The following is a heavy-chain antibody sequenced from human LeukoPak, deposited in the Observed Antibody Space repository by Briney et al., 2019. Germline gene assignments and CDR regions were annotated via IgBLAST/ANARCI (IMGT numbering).Heavy chain of an antibody. CDR3: ASRQSYGGYDY. D-gene: IGHD5-12*01. CDR1: GPAFSSYE. V-gene: IGHV3-48*03. J-gene: IGHJ4*02. CDR2: ISTSGGTT. Sequence: GGSLRPSSAADGPAFSSYETNWVRQPPGKGMEWVSYISTSGGTTHYTDSVKGRSTFSRDNAKNSVYLQMNSLRAEDTAVYYCASRQSYGGYDYWGQGTLVTVSS.